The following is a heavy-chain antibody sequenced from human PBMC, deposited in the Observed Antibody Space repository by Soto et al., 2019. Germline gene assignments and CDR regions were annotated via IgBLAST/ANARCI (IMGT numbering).Heavy chain of an antibody. CDR1: GGSISSGGYY. CDR3: AREGGIVGATAADY. V-gene: IGHV4-31*03. D-gene: IGHD1-26*01. CDR2: IYYSWST. Sequence: SETLSLTCTVSGGSISSGGYYWSWIRQHLGEGLEWIGYIYYSWSTYYNPSLKSRVTISVDTSKNQFSLKLSSVTAAYTAVYYCAREGGIVGATAADYWGQGTLVTVSS. J-gene: IGHJ4*02.